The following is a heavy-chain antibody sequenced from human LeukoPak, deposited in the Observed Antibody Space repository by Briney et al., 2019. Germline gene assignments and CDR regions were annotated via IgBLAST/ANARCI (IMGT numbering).Heavy chain of an antibody. J-gene: IGHJ4*02. V-gene: IGHV4-59*01. CDR1: GGSINNYY. CDR3: ARSRSGRTPPGY. D-gene: IGHD3-3*01. Sequence: SSETLSLTCTVSGGSINNYYWSWIRQSPGKGLEWIGYIYYSGGSGSTNYNPSVKSRVTISVGMSKNQFSLKRNSVAAADTAVYYFARSRSGRTPPGYWGQGTLVTVSS. CDR2: IYYSGGSGST.